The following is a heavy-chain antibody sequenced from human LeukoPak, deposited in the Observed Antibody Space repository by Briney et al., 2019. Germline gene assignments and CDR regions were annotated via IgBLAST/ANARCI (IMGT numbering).Heavy chain of an antibody. CDR1: GFTFNTYS. D-gene: IGHD2-21*02. J-gene: IGHJ4*02. V-gene: IGHV3-21*01. Sequence: GGSLRLSCAASGFTFNTYSMNWVRQAPGKGLEWVSSISVDSNYLYYADSVKGRFTISRDNAKNSLYLQMNSLRAEDTAVYYCARDGDCGGDCYSYDYWGQGTLVTVSS. CDR2: ISVDSNYL. CDR3: ARDGDCGGDCYSYDY.